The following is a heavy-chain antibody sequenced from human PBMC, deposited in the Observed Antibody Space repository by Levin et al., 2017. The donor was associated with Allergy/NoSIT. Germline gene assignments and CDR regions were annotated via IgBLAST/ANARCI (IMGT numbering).Heavy chain of an antibody. CDR1: GFTFSDHY. CDR3: ARRGEYYYYMDA. CDR2: TKNKANSYST. D-gene: IGHD3-16*01. J-gene: IGHJ6*03. V-gene: IGHV3-72*01. Sequence: GGSLRLSCAASGFTFSDHYMDWVRQAPGKGLEWVGRTKNKANSYSTEYAASVKGRFTISRDDSKNSQYLQMNSLKIEDTAVYYCARRGEYYYYMDAWGKGTTVTVSS.